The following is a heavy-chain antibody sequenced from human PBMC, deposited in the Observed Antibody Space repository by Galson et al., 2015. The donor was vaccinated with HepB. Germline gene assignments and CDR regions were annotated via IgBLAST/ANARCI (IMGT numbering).Heavy chain of an antibody. Sequence: SLRLYCAASGLTFSDYAMSWVRQAPGKGLEWVSLVGAGFYTYYTDSVKGRFTISRDNSRNTLYLQMNSLRVEDTAVHYCAKDQGSTMFRGGTHWGQGTLVTVSS. CDR1: GLTFSDYA. D-gene: IGHD3-10*01. V-gene: IGHV3-23*01. CDR3: AKDQGSTMFRGGTH. J-gene: IGHJ1*01. CDR2: VGAGFYT.